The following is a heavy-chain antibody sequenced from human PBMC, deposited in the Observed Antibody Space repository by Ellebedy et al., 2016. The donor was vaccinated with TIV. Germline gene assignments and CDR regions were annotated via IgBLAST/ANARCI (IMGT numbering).Heavy chain of an antibody. Sequence: GESLKISCAASGYTFSGYWMHWVRQAPGKGLVWVSRIHGDGSTTTYADSVKGRFTISRDDAKKTLYLQMNSLRDEDTAVYYCARVRGGVAVAGDVFDLWGQGKMVIVSS. CDR2: IHGDGSTT. D-gene: IGHD6-19*01. CDR3: ARVRGGVAVAGDVFDL. CDR1: GYTFSGYW. V-gene: IGHV3-74*03. J-gene: IGHJ3*01.